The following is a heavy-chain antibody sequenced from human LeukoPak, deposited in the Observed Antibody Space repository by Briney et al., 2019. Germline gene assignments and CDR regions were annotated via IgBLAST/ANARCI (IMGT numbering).Heavy chain of an antibody. CDR3: ARDEYSTYYYYYYYMDV. Sequence: GGSLRLSCEASGFIFSSYWMGWVRRVPGKGLEWVSYISSSGSTIYYADSVKGRFTISRDNAKNSLYLQMNSLRAEDTAVYYCARDEYSTYYYYYYYMDVWGKGTTVTVSS. CDR2: ISSSGSTI. J-gene: IGHJ6*03. V-gene: IGHV3-48*04. D-gene: IGHD6-6*01. CDR1: GFIFSSYW.